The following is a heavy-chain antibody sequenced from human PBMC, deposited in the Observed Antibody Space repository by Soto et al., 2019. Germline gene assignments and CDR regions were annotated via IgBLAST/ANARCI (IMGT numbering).Heavy chain of an antibody. Sequence: GASVKVSCKASGYTFTSYGISWVRQAPGQGLEWMGWISAYNGNTNYAQKLQGRVTMTTDTSTSTAYMELRSLRSDDTAVYYCATNYDSSGYYPYYFDYWGQGTLVTVSS. V-gene: IGHV1-18*01. J-gene: IGHJ4*02. CDR2: ISAYNGNT. CDR3: ATNYDSSGYYPYYFDY. D-gene: IGHD3-22*01. CDR1: GYTFTSYG.